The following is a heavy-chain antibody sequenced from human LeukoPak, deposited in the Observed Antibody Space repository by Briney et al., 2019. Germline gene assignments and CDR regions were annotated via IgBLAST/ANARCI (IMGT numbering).Heavy chain of an antibody. J-gene: IGHJ4*02. CDR1: GFTFSSYA. CDR2: ISGSDGST. D-gene: IGHD1-26*01. Sequence: PGGSLRLSCAASGFTFSSYAMSWVRQAPGKGLEWVSAISGSDGSTYYADSVKGRFTISRDNSKNTLYLQVNSLRAEDTAVYYCAKVGAYIVGVPGHFDYWGQGTLVTVSS. CDR3: AKVGAYIVGVPGHFDY. V-gene: IGHV3-23*01.